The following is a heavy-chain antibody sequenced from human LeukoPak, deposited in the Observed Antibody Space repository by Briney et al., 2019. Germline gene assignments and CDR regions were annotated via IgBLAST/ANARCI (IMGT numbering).Heavy chain of an antibody. CDR1: GYTFTSYG. Sequence: ASVKVSCKASGYTFTSYGISWVRQAPGQGLEWMGWISAYNGNTNYAQKLQGRVTMTTDTSTSTAYMELRSLRSDDTAVYYCARLPILDYGDYGGDNRFDPWGQGTLVTVSS. CDR3: ARLPILDYGDYGGDNRFDP. CDR2: ISAYNGNT. J-gene: IGHJ5*02. V-gene: IGHV1-18*01. D-gene: IGHD4-17*01.